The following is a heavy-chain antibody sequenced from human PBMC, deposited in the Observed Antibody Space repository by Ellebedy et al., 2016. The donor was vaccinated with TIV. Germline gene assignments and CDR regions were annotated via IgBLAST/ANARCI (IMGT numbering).Heavy chain of an antibody. D-gene: IGHD3-10*01. CDR1: GFTFSSYW. CDR2: INTDGSIT. V-gene: IGHV3-74*01. CDR3: ARGDGAGNYRDAFDI. J-gene: IGHJ3*02. Sequence: GESLKISCVVSGFTFSSYWMHWVRQAPGKGLVWVSRINTDGSITNYADSVKGRFTISRDNSKNTEYLQMNSLTAEDTAVYYCARGDGAGNYRDAFDIWGQGTMVTVSS.